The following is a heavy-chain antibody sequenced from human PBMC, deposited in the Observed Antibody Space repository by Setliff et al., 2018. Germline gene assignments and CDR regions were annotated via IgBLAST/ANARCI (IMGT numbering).Heavy chain of an antibody. CDR3: ARDPSSVAARPGY. CDR1: GGSISGSHYS. J-gene: IGHJ4*02. V-gene: IGHV4-39*07. D-gene: IGHD6-6*01. Sequence: SETLSLTCSVSGGSISGSHYSWVWMRQPPGKRLEWIGSTYYNGTAYYNPSLQSRVTISVDMSKNQFSMKLTSVTAADTAVYYCARDPSSVAARPGYWGQGTLVTVSS. CDR2: TYYNGTA.